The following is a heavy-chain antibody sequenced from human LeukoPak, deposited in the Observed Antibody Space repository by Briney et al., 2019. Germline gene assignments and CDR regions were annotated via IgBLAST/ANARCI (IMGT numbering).Heavy chain of an antibody. CDR2: ISSSGSTI. CDR1: GFTFSSYE. J-gene: IGHJ6*03. V-gene: IGHV3-48*03. CDR3: ARQLYDSSGYYFDYYYYYMDV. D-gene: IGHD3-22*01. Sequence: GGSLRLSCAASGFTFSSYEMNWVRQAPGKGLEWVSYISSSGSTIYYADSVKGRFTISRDNAKNSLYLQMNSLRAEDTAVYYCARQLYDSSGYYFDYYYYYMDVWGKGTTVTISS.